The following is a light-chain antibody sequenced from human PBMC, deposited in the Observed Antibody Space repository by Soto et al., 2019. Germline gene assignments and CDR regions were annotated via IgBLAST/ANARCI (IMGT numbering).Light chain of an antibody. Sequence: DIQMTQSPSSLSASVGDRVTITCQASQDISNYLNWYQQKPGKAPKLLVYGASSLETGVPSRFRGGRSGADFTFTISSLHPEDIATYYYQHYDYPPLTFGGGTKVEIK. CDR2: GAS. J-gene: IGKJ4*01. CDR1: QDISNY. V-gene: IGKV1-33*01. CDR3: QHYDYPPLT.